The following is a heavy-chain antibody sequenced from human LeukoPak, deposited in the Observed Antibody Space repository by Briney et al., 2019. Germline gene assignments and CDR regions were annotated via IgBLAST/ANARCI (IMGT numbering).Heavy chain of an antibody. CDR2: ISASGGGT. J-gene: IGHJ4*02. Sequence: GGSLRLSCAASGFTFSIYGMSWVRQAPGKGLEWVSGISASGGGTYYADSVKGRFTISRDNSKNTLYLRMNSLRVEDTAVYYCAKVWVGSFDSWGQGTLVTVSS. CDR1: GFTFSIYG. D-gene: IGHD3-16*01. CDR3: AKVWVGSFDS. V-gene: IGHV3-23*01.